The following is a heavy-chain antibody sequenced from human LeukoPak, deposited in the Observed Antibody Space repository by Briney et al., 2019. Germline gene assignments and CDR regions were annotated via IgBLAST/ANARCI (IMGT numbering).Heavy chain of an antibody. V-gene: IGHV4-59*01. D-gene: IGHD2-21*02. CDR1: GGSISSYY. CDR2: IYYSGST. CDR3: AASSGTVVTPANHIGY. J-gene: IGHJ4*02. Sequence: PSETLSLTCTVPGGSISSYYWSWIRQPPGKGLEWIGYIYYSGSTNYNPSLKSRVTISVDTSKNQFSLKLSSVTAADTAVYYCAASSGTVVTPANHIGYWGQGTLVTVSS.